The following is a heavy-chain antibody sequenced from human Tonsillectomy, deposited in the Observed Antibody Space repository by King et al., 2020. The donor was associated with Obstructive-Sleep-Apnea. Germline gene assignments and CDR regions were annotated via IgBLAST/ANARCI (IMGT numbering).Heavy chain of an antibody. CDR3: ARDRPDILTGYFFDY. D-gene: IGHD3-9*01. J-gene: IGHJ4*02. CDR2: IKQDGSEK. V-gene: IGHV3-7*01. CDR1: GFTFSSYW. Sequence: VQLVESGGGLVQPGGSLRLSCAASGFTFSSYWMSWVRQAPGKGREWVANIKQDGSEKYYVDSVKGRFTISRDNAKNSLYLQMNSLRAEDTAVYYCARDRPDILTGYFFDYWGQGTLVTVSS.